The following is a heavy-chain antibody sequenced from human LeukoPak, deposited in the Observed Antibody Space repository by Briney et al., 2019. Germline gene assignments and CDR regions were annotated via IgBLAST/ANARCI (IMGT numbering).Heavy chain of an antibody. Sequence: GGSLRLSCAASGFTFSSYSMNWVRQAPGKGLEWLSYISSSDTTIYYADSVKGRFTISRDNAKNSLYLQMNSLRAEDTAVYYCVRGGSGWSLGYWGQGTLVTVSS. D-gene: IGHD6-19*01. V-gene: IGHV3-48*04. CDR2: ISSSDTTI. CDR3: VRGGSGWSLGY. J-gene: IGHJ4*02. CDR1: GFTFSSYS.